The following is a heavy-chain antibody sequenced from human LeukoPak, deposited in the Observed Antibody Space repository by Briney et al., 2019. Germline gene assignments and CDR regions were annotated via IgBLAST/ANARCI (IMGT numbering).Heavy chain of an antibody. CDR2: IIPIFGTA. D-gene: IGHD6-13*01. CDR1: GGTFSSYD. V-gene: IGHV1-69*05. CDR3: ARDHHSSSWYDNCFDP. Sequence: GASVKVSCKASGGTFSSYDISWLRQAPGHGLEWMGGIIPIFGTANYAQKFQGRVTITTDESTSTAYMELSSLRSEDTAVYYCARDHHSSSWYDNCFDPWGQGTLVTVSS. J-gene: IGHJ5*02.